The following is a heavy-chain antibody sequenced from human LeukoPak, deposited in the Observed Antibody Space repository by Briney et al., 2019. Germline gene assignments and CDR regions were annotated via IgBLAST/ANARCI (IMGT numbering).Heavy chain of an antibody. J-gene: IGHJ4*02. V-gene: IGHV3-74*01. Sequence: GGSLRLSCAASEFTFSSYWMHWVRQAPGKGLVWVSRINSDGSSTSYADSVKGRFTTSRDNAKNTLYLQMNSLRAEDTVVYYCSRDRARSVDYWGQGTLVTVSS. CDR3: SRDRARSVDY. CDR1: EFTFSSYW. CDR2: INSDGSST.